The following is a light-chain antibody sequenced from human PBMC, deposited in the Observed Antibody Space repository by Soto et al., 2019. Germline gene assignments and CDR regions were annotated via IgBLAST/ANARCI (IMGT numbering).Light chain of an antibody. V-gene: IGKV3-15*01. CDR2: GAS. J-gene: IGKJ4*01. CDR1: QSVGSN. Sequence: EIVMTQSPATLSVSPGERATLSCRASQSVGSNLALYQHKPGQDPRFLIYGASTRATGIPARFSGSGSGTEVTLTISSRQSEDFAVYYCQHYNNGPPLTFGGGNKVEFK. CDR3: QHYNNGPPLT.